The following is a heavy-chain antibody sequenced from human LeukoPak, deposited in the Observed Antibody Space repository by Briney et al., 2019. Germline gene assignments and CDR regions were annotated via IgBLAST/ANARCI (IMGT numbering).Heavy chain of an antibody. V-gene: IGHV4-38-2*02. CDR2: IYHSGST. CDR1: GYSISSGYY. D-gene: IGHD6-13*01. J-gene: IGHJ4*02. Sequence: SETLSLTCTVSGYSISSGYYWGWIRQPPGKGLEWIGSIYHSGSTYYNPSLKSRVSISVDTSKNQFSLKLSSVTAADTAVYYCARHEGSSSSSPFDYWGQGTLVTVSS. CDR3: ARHEGSSSSSPFDY.